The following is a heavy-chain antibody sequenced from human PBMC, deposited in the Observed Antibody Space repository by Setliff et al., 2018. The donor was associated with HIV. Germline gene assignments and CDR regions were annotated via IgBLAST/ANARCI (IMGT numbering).Heavy chain of an antibody. V-gene: IGHV3-11*01. J-gene: IGHJ6*03. D-gene: IGHD3-9*01. CDR2: ISSSGSTI. CDR1: GFTFSDYY. Sequence: GGSLRLSCEGSGFTFSDYYMSWIRQAPGKGLEWVSYISSSGSTIYDADSVKGRFTISRDNAKNSLYLQMNGLRAEDTAVYYCARGRIMIFFRSRSGYMDVWGKGTTVTVSS. CDR3: ARGRIMIFFRSRSGYMDV.